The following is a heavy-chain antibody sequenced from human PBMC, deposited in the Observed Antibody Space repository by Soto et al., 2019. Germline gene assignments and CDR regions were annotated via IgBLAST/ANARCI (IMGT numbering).Heavy chain of an antibody. D-gene: IGHD6-13*01. J-gene: IGHJ5*02. Sequence: QVQLVQSGAEVKKPGSSVKVSCKASGGTFSSYAISWVRQAPGQGLEWMGGIIPIFGTANYAQKFQGRVTITADESTSTAYRELSSLRSEDTAVYYCAGTQQQLITNWFDPWGQGTLVTVSS. V-gene: IGHV1-69*01. CDR2: IIPIFGTA. CDR3: AGTQQQLITNWFDP. CDR1: GGTFSSYA.